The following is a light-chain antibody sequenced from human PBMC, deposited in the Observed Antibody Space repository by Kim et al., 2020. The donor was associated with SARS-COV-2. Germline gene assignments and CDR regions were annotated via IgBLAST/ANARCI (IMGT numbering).Light chain of an antibody. Sequence: QLVLTQSPSASASLGASVKLTCTLSSGHSSYAIAWHQQQPEKGPRYLMKLNSDGSHSKGDGIPDRFSGSSSGAERYLTISSLQSEDEADYYCQTWGTGHVVCCGGTQLTVL. CDR2: LNSDGSH. J-gene: IGLJ2*01. CDR3: QTWGTGHVV. CDR1: SGHSSYA. V-gene: IGLV4-69*01.